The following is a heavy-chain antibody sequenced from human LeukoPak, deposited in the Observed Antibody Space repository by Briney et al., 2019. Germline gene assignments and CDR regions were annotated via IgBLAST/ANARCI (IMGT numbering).Heavy chain of an antibody. J-gene: IGHJ3*02. D-gene: IGHD3-22*01. Sequence: PSETLSLTCSVSGGSISSYYWIWIRQPPGKGLEWIGYIYYSGSTNYNSSLKSRVTISVDTSKNQFSLKLNSVAAADTAVYYCARASFDSSGYGAFDIWGQGTKVTVSS. CDR1: GGSISSYY. V-gene: IGHV4-59*01. CDR2: IYYSGST. CDR3: ARASFDSSGYGAFDI.